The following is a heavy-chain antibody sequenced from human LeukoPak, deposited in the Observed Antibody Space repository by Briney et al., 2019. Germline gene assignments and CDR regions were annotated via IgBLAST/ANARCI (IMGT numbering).Heavy chain of an antibody. J-gene: IGHJ5*02. CDR2: IYHTGST. Sequence: SETQSPTNSAGGASIRSCYCGWLRQPPEKGLEWIGYIYHTGSTNYSPSLNSRVTMSVDTSKNEFSLKLSSVTAADTAAYYCARQSWLVIFGVANPCFGPWGQGTLGTVSS. D-gene: IGHD3-3*01. CDR1: GASIRSCY. CDR3: ARQSWLVIFGVANPCFGP. V-gene: IGHV4-59*08.